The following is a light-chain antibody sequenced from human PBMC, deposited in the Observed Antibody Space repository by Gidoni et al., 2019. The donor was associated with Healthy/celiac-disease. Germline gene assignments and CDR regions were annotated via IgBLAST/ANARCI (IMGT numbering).Light chain of an antibody. V-gene: IGLV1-40*01. Sequence: QSVLTPPPSLSPPPEQGVTISCTGSNPNIGAGYDVHWYQQRPGTAPQLLIYGNRNRPSGVPDRCSGSKSGTSASLAITGLQAEDEADYSGQSYDSSLSVVFGGGTKLTVL. CDR2: GNR. J-gene: IGLJ2*01. CDR3: QSYDSSLSVV. CDR1: NPNIGAGYD.